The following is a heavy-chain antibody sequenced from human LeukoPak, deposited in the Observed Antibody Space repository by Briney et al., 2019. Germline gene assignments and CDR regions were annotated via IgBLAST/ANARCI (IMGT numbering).Heavy chain of an antibody. CDR3: ARAYEYGWFDP. CDR2: INPKTGAT. V-gene: IGHV1-2*02. Sequence: ASVKVSCKASGYTFTDYFLHRLRQAPGQGLEWMGWINPKTGATNYAQNFQGRVTMTRDTSITTGNMELNRLTSDDTAVYYCARAYEYGWFDPWGQGTLVTVSS. CDR1: GYTFTDYF. J-gene: IGHJ5*02. D-gene: IGHD3-16*01.